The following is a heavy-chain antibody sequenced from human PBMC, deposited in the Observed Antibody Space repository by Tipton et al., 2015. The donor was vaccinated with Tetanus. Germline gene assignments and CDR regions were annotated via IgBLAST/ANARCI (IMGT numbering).Heavy chain of an antibody. CDR1: GGSISSDGAY. Sequence: TLSLTCTVSGGSISSDGAYWSWIRQHPGEGLEWIGYIYYSGTTYYSPSLKSRVTISVDTSENQMSLRLTSVTAADTAVYYCARDRGDTGTVNWFDPWGQGTLVTVSS. D-gene: IGHD1-1*01. J-gene: IGHJ5*02. CDR3: ARDRGDTGTVNWFDP. V-gene: IGHV4-31*03. CDR2: IYYSGTT.